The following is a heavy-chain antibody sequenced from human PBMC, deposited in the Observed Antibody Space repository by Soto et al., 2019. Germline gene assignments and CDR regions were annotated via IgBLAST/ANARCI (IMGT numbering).Heavy chain of an antibody. J-gene: IGHJ4*02. CDR2: IYYSGST. V-gene: IGHV4-39*01. Sequence: SETLSLTCTVSGGSISSSSYYWGWVRQPPGKGLEWIGSIYYSGSTYYNPSLKSRVTISVDTSKNQFSLKLSSVTAADTAVYYCARSPEYNWNTIYFDYWGQGTLVTVSS. CDR3: ARSPEYNWNTIYFDY. D-gene: IGHD1-20*01. CDR1: GGSISSSSYY.